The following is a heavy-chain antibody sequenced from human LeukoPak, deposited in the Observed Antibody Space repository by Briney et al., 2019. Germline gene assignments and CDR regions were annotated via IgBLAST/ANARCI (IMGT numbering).Heavy chain of an antibody. J-gene: IGHJ6*03. CDR1: GGSISSSSYY. V-gene: IGHV4-39*01. Sequence: SETLSLTCTVSGGSISSSSYYWGWIRQPPGKGLEWIGSIYYSGSTYYNPSLKSRVTISVDTSKNQFSLKLSSVTAADTAVYYCARIVSYYYYMDVWGKGTTVTVSS. CDR3: ARIVSYYYYMDV. D-gene: IGHD3-16*02. CDR2: IYYSGST.